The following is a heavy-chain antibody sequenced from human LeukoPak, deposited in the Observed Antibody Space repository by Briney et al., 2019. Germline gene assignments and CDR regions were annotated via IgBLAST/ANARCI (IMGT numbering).Heavy chain of an antibody. Sequence: ASVKVSCKAPGYTFISYVMYWVRHALGQRLERMGWIKAGDDKTKYSQKFQGRVTITRDTTASTAYMELNSLRSEDTAVYYCARDLGYCTGGTGYPNWFDPCGQGNLVTVSS. J-gene: IGHJ5*02. CDR1: GYTFISYV. CDR2: IKAGDDKT. D-gene: IGHD2-15*01. CDR3: ARDLGYCTGGTGYPNWFDP. V-gene: IGHV1-3*01.